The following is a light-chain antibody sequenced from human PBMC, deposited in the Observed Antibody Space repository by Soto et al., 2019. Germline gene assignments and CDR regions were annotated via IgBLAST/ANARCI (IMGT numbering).Light chain of an antibody. CDR1: NIGSKS. CDR3: HVWDISGDQVV. J-gene: IGLJ2*01. V-gene: IGLV3-21*02. CDR2: ADS. Sequence: SYELTQPPSVSVAPGQTATFTCGADNIGSKSVHWYQKKPGQAPLLVVFADSDLPPGIPARFSAFNSGNTAILTISMVEDGDEADYYCHVWDISGDQVVFGGGTKLTVL.